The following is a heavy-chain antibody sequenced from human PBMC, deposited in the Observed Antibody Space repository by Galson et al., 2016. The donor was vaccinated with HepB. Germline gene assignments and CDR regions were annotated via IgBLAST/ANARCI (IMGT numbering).Heavy chain of an antibody. J-gene: IGHJ4*02. CDR3: APLNFAAAETSIDF. CDR1: GFSLRTSGMS. CDR2: IDWDDDK. V-gene: IGHV2-70*11. D-gene: IGHD6-25*01. Sequence: PALVKPTQTLTLTCTFSGFSLRTSGMSVRWIRQPPGKALEWLARIDWDDDKYYNPSLKTRLTISKDTSKNQVVLTMTNMDPVDTATYYCAPLNFAAAETSIDFWGQGTLVTVSS.